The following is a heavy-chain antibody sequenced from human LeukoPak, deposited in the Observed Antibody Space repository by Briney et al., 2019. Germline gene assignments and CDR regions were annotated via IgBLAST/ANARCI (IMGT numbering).Heavy chain of an antibody. D-gene: IGHD6-6*01. Sequence: GRSLRLSCAASGFTFSSYGMHWVRQAPGKGLEWAAVMSYDGSNKYYADSVKGRFTISRDNSKNTLYLQMNSLRAEDTAVYYCAKDGLAGSEYYFDYWGQGTLVTVSS. CDR1: GFTFSSYG. V-gene: IGHV3-30*18. J-gene: IGHJ4*02. CDR3: AKDGLAGSEYYFDY. CDR2: MSYDGSNK.